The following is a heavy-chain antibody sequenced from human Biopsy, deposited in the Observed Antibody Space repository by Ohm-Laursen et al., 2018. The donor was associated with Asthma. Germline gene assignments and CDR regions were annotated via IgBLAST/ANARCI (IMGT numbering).Heavy chain of an antibody. J-gene: IGHJ4*02. D-gene: IGHD7-27*01. Sequence: PSETLSLTCTVSGGSMSSSSYYWGWIRQPPGKGLEWMGSISYTGSAYHNPSLKSRVTIYVDTSKNHYSLKQSAVTAADTAVYYCARHWDWGSFFDYWGQGTPVTVSS. V-gene: IGHV4-39*01. CDR3: ARHWDWGSFFDY. CDR1: GGSMSSSSYY. CDR2: ISYTGSA.